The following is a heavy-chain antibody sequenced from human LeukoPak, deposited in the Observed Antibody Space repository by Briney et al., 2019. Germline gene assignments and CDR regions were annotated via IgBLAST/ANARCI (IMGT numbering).Heavy chain of an antibody. CDR2: ISDSNGNL. V-gene: IGHV1-18*01. D-gene: IGHD3-10*01. J-gene: IGHJ4*02. CDR3: ATWLGATGRRGASD. Sequence: VASVKVSCKASGYPFANFAVSWVRQAPGQGLEWMGWISDSNGNLNYAERLQGRLTITTDVSTTTAYMELKSLTSDDSAVYYCATWLGATGRRGASDWGQGTLVTVSS. CDR1: GYPFANFA.